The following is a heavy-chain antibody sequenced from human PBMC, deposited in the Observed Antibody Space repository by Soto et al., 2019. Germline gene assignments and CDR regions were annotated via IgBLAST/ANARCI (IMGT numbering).Heavy chain of an antibody. D-gene: IGHD2-8*02. J-gene: IGHJ3*01. Sequence: QVQLVQSGAEVRKPGASVNISCRASGFSFSDNLINWVRQAPGQSLEWMGWINPDNGTTRYSQTFQGRVTISRHSSASIAYVEVSDLTSEDTAVYYCARDILSVGPRANDAFDVWGQWTMVTVSS. CDR1: GFSFSDNL. CDR3: ARDILSVGPRANDAFDV. V-gene: IGHV1-3*01. CDR2: INPDNGTT.